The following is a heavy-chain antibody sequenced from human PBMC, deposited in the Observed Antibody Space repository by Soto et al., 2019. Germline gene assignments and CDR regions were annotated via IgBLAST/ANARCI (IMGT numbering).Heavy chain of an antibody. J-gene: IGHJ4*02. CDR2: IYYSGST. D-gene: IGHD3-22*01. CDR3: ARDYHDSSGYYYFDY. V-gene: IGHV4-59*01. Sequence: SETLSLTCTVSGGSISSYYWSWIRQPPGKGLEWIGYIYYSGSTNYNPSLKSRVTISVDTSKNQFSLKLSSVTAADTAVYYCARDYHDSSGYYYFDYWGEGTLVTVSS. CDR1: GGSISSYY.